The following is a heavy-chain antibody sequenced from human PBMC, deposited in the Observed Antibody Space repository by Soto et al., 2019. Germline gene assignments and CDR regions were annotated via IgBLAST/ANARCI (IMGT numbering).Heavy chain of an antibody. CDR2: TSHGGTT. J-gene: IGHJ4*01. D-gene: IGHD2-15*01. CDR3: SKAPVIVVAASTFYF. Sequence: SETLSLTCTGSGYSISRGSLRGWLRQPPGRRPEWVASTSHGGTTFYNQSLKSRVTVSIDNSNNQFSLKLRSLTPADTAVFYCSKAPVIVVAASTFYFWGHGTLVTVSS. CDR1: GYSISRGSL. V-gene: IGHV4-38-2*02.